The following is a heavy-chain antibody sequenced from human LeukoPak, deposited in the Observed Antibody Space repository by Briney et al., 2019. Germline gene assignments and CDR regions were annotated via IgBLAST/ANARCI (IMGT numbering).Heavy chain of an antibody. Sequence: GGSLRLSCAASGFTFSSYEMNWVRQAPGKGLEWVSYISSSGSTIYYADSVKGRFTISRDNAKNSLYLQMNSLRAEDTAVYYCARDFDGDYSFYCYGMDVWGKGTTVTVSS. CDR3: ARDFDGDYSFYCYGMDV. CDR1: GFTFSSYE. CDR2: ISSSGSTI. J-gene: IGHJ6*04. D-gene: IGHD4-17*01. V-gene: IGHV3-48*03.